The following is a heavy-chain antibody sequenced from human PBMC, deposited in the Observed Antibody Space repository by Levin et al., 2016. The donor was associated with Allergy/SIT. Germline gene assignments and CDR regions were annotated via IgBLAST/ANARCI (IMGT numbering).Heavy chain of an antibody. CDR3: ASSPRRFGVVID. J-gene: IGHJ1*01. D-gene: IGHD3-3*01. V-gene: IGHV1-18*01. CDR2: ISAYSGNT. CDR1: GGTFSSYA. Sequence: ASVKVSCKASGGTFSSYAISWVRQAPGQGLEWMGWISAYSGNTNYAQNLQGRVTMTTDTSTSTAYMELRSLRSDDTAVYYCASSPRRFGVVIDWGQGTLVTVSS.